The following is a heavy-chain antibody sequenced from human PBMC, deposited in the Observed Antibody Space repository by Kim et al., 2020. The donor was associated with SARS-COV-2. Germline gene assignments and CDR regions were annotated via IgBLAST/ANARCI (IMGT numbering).Heavy chain of an antibody. D-gene: IGHD3-3*01. J-gene: IGHJ5*02. CDR3: ARDYRAPYYDFWSGYPTWFDP. Sequence: ASVKVSCKASGYTFTSYAMNWVRQAPGQGLEWMGWINTNTGNPTYAQGFTGRFVFSLDTSVSTAYLQISSLKAEDTAVYYCARDYRAPYYDFWSGYPTWFDPWGQGTLVTVSS. V-gene: IGHV7-4-1*02. CDR2: INTNTGNP. CDR1: GYTFTSYA.